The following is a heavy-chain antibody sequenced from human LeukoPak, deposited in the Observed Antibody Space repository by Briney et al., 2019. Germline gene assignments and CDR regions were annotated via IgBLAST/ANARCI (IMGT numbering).Heavy chain of an antibody. V-gene: IGHV7-4-1*02. Sequence: EASVKVSCKASGYTLTNYAMNWVRQAPGQGLEWMGWINTNTGNPTYAQGFTGRFVFSLDTSVSTAYLQISSLKAEDTAVYYCARATYSSGWYFAYWGQGTLVTVSS. CDR3: ARATYSSGWYFAY. J-gene: IGHJ4*02. CDR1: GYTLTNYA. CDR2: INTNTGNP. D-gene: IGHD6-19*01.